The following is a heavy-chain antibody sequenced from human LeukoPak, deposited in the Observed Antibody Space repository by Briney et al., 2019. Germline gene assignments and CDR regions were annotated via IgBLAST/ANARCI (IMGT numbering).Heavy chain of an antibody. Sequence: SETLSLSCTVSGASFSSGDQYWNWIRQRPGEGLEWIGSIHPSGTLYNNPSLESRVTISIDTSKNQFSLNLNSVTAADTAVYFCSRGLDSRKLGYWGQGTLVTVSS. D-gene: IGHD3-22*01. CDR1: GASFSSGDQY. CDR2: IHPSGTL. V-gene: IGHV4-31*03. J-gene: IGHJ4*02. CDR3: SRGLDSRKLGY.